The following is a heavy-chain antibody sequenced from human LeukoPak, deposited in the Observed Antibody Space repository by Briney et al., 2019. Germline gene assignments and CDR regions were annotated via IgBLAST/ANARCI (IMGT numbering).Heavy chain of an antibody. Sequence: GGSLRLSCAPSAFIFSYHWMSWVRQAPGKGLEWVANINQDGSEKRYVDSAKGRFTISRDNAENLLYLQMNNLRAEDTAVYYCAREGGSGWYSGWFDPWGQGTLVTVSS. CDR2: INQDGSEK. CDR1: AFIFSYHW. D-gene: IGHD6-19*01. V-gene: IGHV3-7*03. CDR3: AREGGSGWYSGWFDP. J-gene: IGHJ5*02.